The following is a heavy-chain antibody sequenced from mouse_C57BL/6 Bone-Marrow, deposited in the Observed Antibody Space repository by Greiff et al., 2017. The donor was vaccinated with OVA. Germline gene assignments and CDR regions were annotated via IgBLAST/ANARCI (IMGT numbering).Heavy chain of an antibody. D-gene: IGHD2-12*01. Sequence: QVQLKESGAELVKPGASVKISCKASGYAFSSYWMNWVKQRPGKGLEWIGQIYPGDGDTNYNGKFKGKATLTADKSSSTAYMQLSSLTSEDSAVYFCARRELLFWYFDVWGTGTTVTVSS. V-gene: IGHV1-80*01. CDR1: GYAFSSYW. CDR3: ARRELLFWYFDV. CDR2: IYPGDGDT. J-gene: IGHJ1*03.